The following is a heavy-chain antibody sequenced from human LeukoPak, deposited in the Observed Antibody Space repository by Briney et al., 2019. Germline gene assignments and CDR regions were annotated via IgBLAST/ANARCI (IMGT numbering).Heavy chain of an antibody. CDR2: IYYSRGT. J-gene: IGHJ5*02. V-gene: IGHV4-30-4*07. D-gene: IGHD6-13*01. Sequence: PSETLSLTCAVSGGSISSGGYSWSWIRQPPGKGLEWIGYIYYSRGTYYNPSLKSRVTISVDTSKNQFSLKLSSVTAADTAVYYCARDGVAAAGTSWFDPWGQGTLVTVSS. CDR1: GGSISSGGYS. CDR3: ARDGVAAAGTSWFDP.